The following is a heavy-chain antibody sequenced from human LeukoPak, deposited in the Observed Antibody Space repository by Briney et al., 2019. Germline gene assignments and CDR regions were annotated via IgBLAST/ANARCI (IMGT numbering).Heavy chain of an antibody. CDR1: GGSISTGSYY. CDR2: IYTSGST. V-gene: IGHV4-61*02. Sequence: PSETLSLTCTVSGGSISTGSYYWSWIRQPAGKGPEWIGRIYTSGSTHYNPSLKSRVTISVDTSKNQFSLKLSSVTAADTAVYYCARGAGSYSVFDYWGQGTLVTVSS. J-gene: IGHJ4*02. CDR3: ARGAGSYSVFDY. D-gene: IGHD1-26*01.